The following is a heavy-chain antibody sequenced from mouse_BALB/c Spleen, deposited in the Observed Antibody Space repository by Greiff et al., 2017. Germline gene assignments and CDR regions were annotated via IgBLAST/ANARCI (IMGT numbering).Heavy chain of an antibody. V-gene: IGHV1S135*01. Sequence: EVKLMESGPELVKPGASVKVSCKASGYAFTSYNMYWVKQSHGKSLEWIGYIDPYNGGTSYNQKFKGKATLTVDKSSSTAYMHLNSLTSEDSAVYFCARGDRYDGGFDYWGQGTTLTVSS. J-gene: IGHJ2*01. D-gene: IGHD2-14*01. CDR2: IDPYNGGT. CDR1: GYAFTSYN. CDR3: ARGDRYDGGFDY.